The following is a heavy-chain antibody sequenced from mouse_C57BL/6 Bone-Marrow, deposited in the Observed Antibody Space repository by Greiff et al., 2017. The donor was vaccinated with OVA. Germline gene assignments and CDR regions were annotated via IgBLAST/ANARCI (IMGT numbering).Heavy chain of an antibody. V-gene: IGHV1-5*01. D-gene: IGHD1-1*01. CDR3: TRELLRGYAMDY. CDR2: IYPGNSDT. CDR1: GYTFTSYW. J-gene: IGHJ4*01. Sequence: VQLQQSGTVLARPGASVKMSCKTSGYTFTSYWMHWVKQRPGQGLEWIGAIYPGNSDTSYNQKFKGKAKLTAVTSASTAYMELSSLTNEDSAVYYCTRELLRGYAMDYWGQGTSVTVSS.